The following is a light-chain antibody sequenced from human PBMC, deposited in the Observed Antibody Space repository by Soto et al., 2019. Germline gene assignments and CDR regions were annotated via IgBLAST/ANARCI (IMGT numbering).Light chain of an antibody. CDR2: DTS. V-gene: IGKV3-15*01. CDR3: QQYDSSPKT. J-gene: IGKJ1*01. Sequence: EVVMTQSPATLSVSPGEGVTLSCRASQGIGDTLAWYQHKPGQTPRLLIYDTSSRATGVPARFSGSRSGTDFTLTISGLEPTDFAVYYCQQYDSSPKTFGQGTRVEIK. CDR1: QGIGDT.